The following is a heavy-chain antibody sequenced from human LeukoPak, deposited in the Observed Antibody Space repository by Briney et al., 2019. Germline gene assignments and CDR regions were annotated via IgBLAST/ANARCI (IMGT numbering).Heavy chain of an antibody. J-gene: IGHJ5*02. CDR2: IYYSGST. V-gene: IGHV4-39*07. CDR1: GGSISSSSYY. CDR3: ARRGRTPFYRSSNWFDP. Sequence: SETLSLTCTVSGGSISSSSYYWGWIRQPPGKGLEWIGSIYYSGSTYYNPSLKSRVTISVDTSKNQFSLKLSSVTAADTAVYYCARRGRTPFYRSSNWFDPWGQGTLVTVSS. D-gene: IGHD2/OR15-2a*01.